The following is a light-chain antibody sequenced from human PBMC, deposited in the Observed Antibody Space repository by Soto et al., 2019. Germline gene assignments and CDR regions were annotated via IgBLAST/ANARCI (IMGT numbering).Light chain of an antibody. CDR3: QQSFSTPRT. V-gene: IGKV3-15*01. CDR2: GAS. CDR1: QSVSSN. J-gene: IGKJ1*01. Sequence: ETVMTQSPATLSVSPGARATLSCRASQSVSSNLAWYQQKPGQAPRLLIYGASTRATDIPARFSGSGSGTEYTLTISSLQSEDFAFYYCQQSFSTPRTFGQGTKVDI.